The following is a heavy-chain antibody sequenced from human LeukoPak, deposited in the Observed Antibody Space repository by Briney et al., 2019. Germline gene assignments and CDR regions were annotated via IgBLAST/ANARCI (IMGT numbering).Heavy chain of an antibody. J-gene: IGHJ5*02. CDR2: IYYSGST. D-gene: IGHD5-12*01. CDR3: ARVPPEGGSTLPVWFDP. CDR1: GGSISSYY. Sequence: SETLSLTCTVSGGSISSYYWSWIRQPPGKGLEWIGYIYYSGSTNYNPSLKSRVTIPVDTSKNQFSLKLSSVTAADTAVYYCARVPPEGGSTLPVWFDPWGQGTLVTVSS. V-gene: IGHV4-59*01.